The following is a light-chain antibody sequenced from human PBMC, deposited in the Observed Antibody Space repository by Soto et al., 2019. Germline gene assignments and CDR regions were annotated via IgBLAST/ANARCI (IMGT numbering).Light chain of an antibody. J-gene: IGKJ5*01. CDR1: QRVSSRD. Sequence: EIVLTQAPGTLWVSAVERVALSLRGSQRVSSRDLAWYQQTPGQAPRLRIYGASSRATGIPDRFSGSGSGTDFTLTISRLEPEDFAVYYCQQYGSSPPITFGQGTRLEI. V-gene: IGKV3-20*01. CDR2: GAS. CDR3: QQYGSSPPIT.